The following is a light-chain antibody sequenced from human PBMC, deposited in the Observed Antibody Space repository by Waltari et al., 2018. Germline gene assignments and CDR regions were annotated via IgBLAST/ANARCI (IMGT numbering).Light chain of an antibody. CDR1: QSVFYSSLNKNY. J-gene: IGKJ4*02. CDR3: QPYYPTPG. CDR2: WAL. V-gene: IGKV4-1*01. Sequence: IVITQAPDSLAVSLGGRATINCKTSQSVFYSSLNKNYLACYQQKPEQPPTLIIYWALSREAAAPARFSGSGSGTDFTLTISGLQAADVAFYYCQPYYPTPGFGGVTKVEI.